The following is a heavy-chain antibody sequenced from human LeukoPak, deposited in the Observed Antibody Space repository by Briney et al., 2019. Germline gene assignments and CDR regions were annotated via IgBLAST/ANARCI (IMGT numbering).Heavy chain of an antibody. Sequence: GGSLRLSCAASGFTVSGNYMSWVRQAPGKGLEWVSSISSSSSYIYYADSVKGRFTISRDNAKNSLYLQMNSLRAEDTAVYYCARRSPSDYWGQGTLVTVSS. CDR2: ISSSSSYI. V-gene: IGHV3-21*01. CDR1: GFTVSGNY. CDR3: ARRSPSDY. J-gene: IGHJ4*02.